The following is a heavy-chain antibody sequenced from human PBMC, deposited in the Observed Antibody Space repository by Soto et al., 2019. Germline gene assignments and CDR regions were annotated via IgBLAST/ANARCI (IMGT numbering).Heavy chain of an antibody. CDR1: GFTFSSYW. J-gene: IGHJ4*02. CDR3: ARELSFDY. V-gene: IGHV3-7*01. Sequence: EVQLVESGGGLVQPGGSLRLSCAASGFTFSSYWMNWVRQAPGKGLEWVVNTKQDGSEKYYVDSVKGRFTISRDNAKNLLYLQLNSQRAEDTAVYYCARELSFDYWGQGTLVTVSS. CDR2: TKQDGSEK.